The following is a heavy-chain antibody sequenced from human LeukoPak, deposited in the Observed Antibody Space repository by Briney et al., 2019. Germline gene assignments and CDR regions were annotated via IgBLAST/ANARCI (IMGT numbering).Heavy chain of an antibody. CDR2: IRYDGSNK. CDR1: GFTFSSYG. Sequence: PGGSLRLSCAAPGFTFSSYGMHWVRQAPGKGLEWVAFIRYDGSNKYYADSVKGRFTISRDNSKNTLYLQMNSLRAEDTAVYYCAKTNDYYDSSGYYYDDDAFDIWGQGTMVTVSS. CDR3: AKTNDYYDSSGYYYDDDAFDI. J-gene: IGHJ3*02. V-gene: IGHV3-30*02. D-gene: IGHD3-22*01.